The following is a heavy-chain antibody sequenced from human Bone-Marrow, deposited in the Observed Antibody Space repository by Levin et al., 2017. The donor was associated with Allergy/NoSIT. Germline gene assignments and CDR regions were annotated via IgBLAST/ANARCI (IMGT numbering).Heavy chain of an antibody. V-gene: IGHV1-69*01. CDR1: GGTFSSLS. J-gene: IGHJ4*02. Sequence: GGSLRLSCKVTGGTFSSLSFSWIREAPGHGLEWMGGIIPTFRTPHYAQNFQGRVTITADEFTTTVYMDLTSLRSDDTAIYYCAREGTGRYRGFYWGQGALVTVSS. CDR3: AREGTGRYRGFY. D-gene: IGHD2-8*02. CDR2: IIPTFRTP.